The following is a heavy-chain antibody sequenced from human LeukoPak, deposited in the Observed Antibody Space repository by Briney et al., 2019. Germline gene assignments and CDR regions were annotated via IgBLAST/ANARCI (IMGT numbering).Heavy chain of an antibody. J-gene: IGHJ4*02. CDR1: GGTFSSYA. Sequence: ASVKVSCKASGGTFSSYAISWVRQAPGQGLEWMGGIIPIFGTANYAQKFQGRVTITTDESTSTAYMELSSLRSEDTAVYYCAGEVYNYFDYWGQGTLVTVSS. D-gene: IGHD1-14*01. CDR2: IIPIFGTA. V-gene: IGHV1-69*05. CDR3: AGEVYNYFDY.